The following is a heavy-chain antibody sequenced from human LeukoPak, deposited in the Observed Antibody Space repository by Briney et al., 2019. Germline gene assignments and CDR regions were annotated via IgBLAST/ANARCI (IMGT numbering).Heavy chain of an antibody. CDR3: ARETESAQWETDY. CDR2: ISVYSGNT. D-gene: IGHD1-26*01. Sequence: ASVKVSCKASGYTFTGYYMHWVRQAPGQGLEWMGWISVYSGNTNYAQKLQGRVTMTTDTSTSTAYMELRSLRSDDTAVYYCARETESAQWETDYWGQGTLVTVSS. J-gene: IGHJ4*02. V-gene: IGHV1-18*04. CDR1: GYTFTGYY.